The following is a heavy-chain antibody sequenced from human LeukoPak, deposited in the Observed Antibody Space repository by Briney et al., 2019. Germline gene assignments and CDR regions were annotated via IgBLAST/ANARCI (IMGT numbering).Heavy chain of an antibody. V-gene: IGHV1-69*06. CDR2: IIPMFGTV. Sequence: SVKVSCKASGGTFSSYAISWVRQAPGQGLEWMGRIIPMFGTVKYAQKFQGRVTITADTSTSTAYMELSSLRSEDKAVYYCARDRDVDIVATTLTLDYWGQGTLVTVSS. CDR3: ARDRDVDIVATTLTLDY. CDR1: GGTFSSYA. J-gene: IGHJ4*02. D-gene: IGHD5-12*01.